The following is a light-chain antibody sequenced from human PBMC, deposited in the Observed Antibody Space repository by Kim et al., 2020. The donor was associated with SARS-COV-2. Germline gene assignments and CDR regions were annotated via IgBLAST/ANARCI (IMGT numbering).Light chain of an antibody. V-gene: IGKV3-11*01. CDR1: QSVSSY. Sequence: EIVLTQSPATLSLSPGERATLPCRASQSVSSYLAWYQQKPGQAPRLLIYDASNRATGIPARFSGSGSGTDFTLTISSLEPEDFAVYYCQQRRNWPVTFGQGTKGDIK. CDR3: QQRRNWPVT. J-gene: IGKJ1*01. CDR2: DAS.